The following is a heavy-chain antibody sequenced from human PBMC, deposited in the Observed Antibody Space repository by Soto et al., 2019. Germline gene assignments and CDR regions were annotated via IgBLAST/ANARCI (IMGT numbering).Heavy chain of an antibody. CDR3: ARGRMITFGGVIVYQYYYYYGMDV. Sequence: GXSVKVSCKASGYTFTSYDINLVRQATGQGLECVGWINPNSGNTGYARKFQGRVTMTMNTSISTAYMELSSLRSEDTAVYYCARGRMITFGGVIVYQYYYYYGMDVWGQGTTVTVSS. CDR1: GYTFTSYD. J-gene: IGHJ6*02. CDR2: INPNSGNT. D-gene: IGHD3-16*02. V-gene: IGHV1-8*01.